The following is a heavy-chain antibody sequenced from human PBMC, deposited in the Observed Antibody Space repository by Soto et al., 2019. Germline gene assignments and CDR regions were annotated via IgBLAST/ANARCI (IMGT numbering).Heavy chain of an antibody. CDR1: GFTFSTYW. CDR2: INADGTTT. V-gene: IGHV3-74*01. D-gene: IGHD3-3*02. J-gene: IGHJ5*02. CDR3: ATVATHSYDWVDP. Sequence: EVHLVESGGGLVQPGGSLRLSCSASGFTFSTYWMHWVRQAPGKGLVWVSRINADGTTTTYAGSVKGRFTISRDNAKNTLYLQMNSLRAEDTAVYFCATVATHSYDWVDPWGQGTLVSISS.